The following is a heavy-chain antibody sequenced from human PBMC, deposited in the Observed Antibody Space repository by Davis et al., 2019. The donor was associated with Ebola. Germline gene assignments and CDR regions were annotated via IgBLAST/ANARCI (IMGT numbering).Heavy chain of an antibody. D-gene: IGHD1-26*01. Sequence: SETLSLTCTVSGGSISSYYWSWIRQPPGKGLEWIGYIYYSGSTNYNPSLKSRVTISVDTSKNQFSLKLSSVTAADTAVYYCARDRGIVGAGMSFDYWGQGTLVTVSS. CDR3: ARDRGIVGAGMSFDY. J-gene: IGHJ4*02. CDR1: GGSISSYY. CDR2: IYYSGST. V-gene: IGHV4-59*01.